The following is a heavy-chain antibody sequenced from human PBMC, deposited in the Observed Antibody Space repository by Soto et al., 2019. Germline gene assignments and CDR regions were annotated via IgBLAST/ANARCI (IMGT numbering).Heavy chain of an antibody. Sequence: SETLSLTCTVSGGSISSGGYYWSWIRQHPGKGLEWIGYIYYSGSTYYNPSLKSRVTISVDTSKNQFSLKLSSVTAADTAVYYCARGITIFGVVNPISYYGMDVWGQGTTVTVSS. D-gene: IGHD3-3*01. V-gene: IGHV4-31*03. CDR2: IYYSGST. J-gene: IGHJ6*02. CDR3: ARGITIFGVVNPISYYGMDV. CDR1: GGSISSGGYY.